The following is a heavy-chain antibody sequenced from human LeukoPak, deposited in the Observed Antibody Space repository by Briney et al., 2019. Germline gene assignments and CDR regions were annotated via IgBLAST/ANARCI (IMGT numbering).Heavy chain of an antibody. CDR3: ARPRGYSSATDAFDI. CDR2: INPNSGGT. V-gene: IGHV1-2*02. D-gene: IGHD6-25*01. Sequence: ASVTVSCKASGYTFTGYYMHWVRQAPGQGLEWMGWINPNSGGTNYAQKFQGRVTMTRDTSISTAYMELSRLRSDDTAVYYCARPRGYSSATDAFDIWGQGTMVTVSS. J-gene: IGHJ3*02. CDR1: GYTFTGYY.